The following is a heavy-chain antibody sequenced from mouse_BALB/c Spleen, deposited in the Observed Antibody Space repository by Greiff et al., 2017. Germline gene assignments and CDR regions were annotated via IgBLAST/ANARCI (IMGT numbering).Heavy chain of an antibody. D-gene: IGHD2-14*01. V-gene: IGHV5-6-4*01. CDR1: GFTFSSYT. CDR3: TRDTGTKGAMDY. Sequence: EVQLVESGGGLVKPGGSLKLSCAASGFTFSSYTMSWVRQTPEKRLEWVATISSGGSYTYYPDSVKGRFTISRDNAKNTLYLQMSSLKSEDTAMYYCTRDTGTKGAMDYWGQGTSVTVSS. CDR2: ISSGGSYT. J-gene: IGHJ4*01.